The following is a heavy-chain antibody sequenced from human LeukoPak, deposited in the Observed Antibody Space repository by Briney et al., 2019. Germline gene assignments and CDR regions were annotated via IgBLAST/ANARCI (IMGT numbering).Heavy chain of an antibody. D-gene: IGHD3-22*01. CDR1: GGSISSYY. Sequence: PSETLSLTCTVSGGSISSYYWSWIRQPPGKGLEWIAYIYYSGSTSYNPSLKSRVTISVDTSKNQFSLKLSSVTAADTAVYYCARWYYYDSSAQMGFDYWGQGTLVTVSS. V-gene: IGHV4-59*01. CDR3: ARWYYYDSSAQMGFDY. CDR2: IYYSGST. J-gene: IGHJ4*02.